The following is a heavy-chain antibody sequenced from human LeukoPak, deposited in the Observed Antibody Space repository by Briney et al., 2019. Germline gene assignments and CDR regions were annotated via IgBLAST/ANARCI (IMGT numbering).Heavy chain of an antibody. D-gene: IGHD2-2*01. CDR3: ARRYCSSTSCLEFDY. CDR1: GYSFTSYW. CDR2: IYPGDSDT. V-gene: IGHV5-51*01. Sequence: GESLKISCKGSGYSFTSYWIGWVRQMPGKGLEWMGIIYPGDSDTRYSPSFQGQVTISADKSISTAYLQWSSLEASDTAMYYCARRYCSSTSCLEFDYWGQGTLVTVSS. J-gene: IGHJ4*02.